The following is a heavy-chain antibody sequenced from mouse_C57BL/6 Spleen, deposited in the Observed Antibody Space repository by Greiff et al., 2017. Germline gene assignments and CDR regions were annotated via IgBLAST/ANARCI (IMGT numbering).Heavy chain of an antibody. Sequence: QVQLQQSGAELVKPGASVKISCKASGYAFSSYWMNWVKQRPGKGLEWIGQIYPGDGDTNYKGKFKGKATLTADKSSSTAYMQLSSLTSEDSAVYFCARGSHYCVSSFYAMDYWGQGTSVTVSS. V-gene: IGHV1-80*01. CDR1: GYAFSSYW. CDR3: ARGSHYCVSSFYAMDY. J-gene: IGHJ4*01. D-gene: IGHD1-1*01. CDR2: IYPGDGDT.